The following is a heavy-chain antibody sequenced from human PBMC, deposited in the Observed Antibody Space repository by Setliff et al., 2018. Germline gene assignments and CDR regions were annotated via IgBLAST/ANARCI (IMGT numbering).Heavy chain of an antibody. CDR3: ARGLHDTSDDYYVGAFDM. Sequence: PSETLSLTCTVSGGSISRGSYDWSWIRQPAGKGLEWIGYIYHSGYTSYNPSLKSRVTLSVDTSKNKLSLRLTSVTAADTALYYCARGLHDTSDDYYVGAFDMWGLGTKGTVSS. J-gene: IGHJ3*02. V-gene: IGHV4-61*10. CDR1: GGSISRGSYD. D-gene: IGHD3-22*01. CDR2: IYHSGYT.